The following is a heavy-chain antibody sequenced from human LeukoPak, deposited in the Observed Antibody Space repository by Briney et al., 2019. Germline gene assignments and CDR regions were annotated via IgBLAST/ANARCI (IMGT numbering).Heavy chain of an antibody. V-gene: IGHV3-21*01. J-gene: IGHJ4*02. CDR1: GFTFSSYS. CDR3: ARGRSNYDILTD. CDR2: ISSSSYI. Sequence: GGSLRLSCAASGFTFSSYSMNWVRQAPGKGLEWVSSISSSSYIYYADSVKGRFTISRDNAKNSLYLQMNSLRAEDTAVYYCARGRSNYDILTDWGQGTLVTVSS. D-gene: IGHD3-9*01.